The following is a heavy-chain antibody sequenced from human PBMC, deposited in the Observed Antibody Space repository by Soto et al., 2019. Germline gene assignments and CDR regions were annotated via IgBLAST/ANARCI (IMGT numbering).Heavy chain of an antibody. CDR2: IGSDGTTI. D-gene: IGHD1-1*01. J-gene: IGHJ4*02. Sequence: EVQLVESGGGLVQPGGSLRLSCAASEFTFSSYEMIWVRQAPGKGLEWVSYIGSDGTTIYYADSVKGRFTISRDNTKKSLYLQMNSLRGEDTAVYYCAKSWNEDLQYWGQGTLGTVSA. CDR1: EFTFSSYE. CDR3: AKSWNEDLQY. V-gene: IGHV3-48*03.